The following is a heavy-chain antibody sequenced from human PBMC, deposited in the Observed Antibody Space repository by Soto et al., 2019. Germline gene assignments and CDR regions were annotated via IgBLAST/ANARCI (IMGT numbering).Heavy chain of an antibody. V-gene: IGHV1-18*01. Sequence: QVQLVQSGAEVKKPGASVKVSCKASGYTFTSYGISWVRQAPGQGLEWMGWISAYNGNTNYAQKLQGRVTMTTDTYTSTAYREVRRLRTDDTAVYYCARDPVRYYDIWTRRFDPWGQGTLVTVSS. J-gene: IGHJ5*02. CDR3: ARDPVRYYDIWTRRFDP. CDR1: GYTFTSYG. CDR2: ISAYNGNT. D-gene: IGHD3-9*01.